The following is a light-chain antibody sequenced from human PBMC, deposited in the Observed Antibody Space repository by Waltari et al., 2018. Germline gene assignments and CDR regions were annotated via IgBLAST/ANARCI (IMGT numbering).Light chain of an antibody. CDR1: QTIFYY. V-gene: IGKV1-39*01. Sequence: DIQLTQSPSSLSASVGDGVTIRCRASQTIFYYLNWYQHKPGKAPKLLIYAASNLQSGVPSRFSGSGYGTVFTLTISSLQPEDVATYYCQQSYGLPLTFGGGTKVEI. CDR2: AAS. J-gene: IGKJ4*01. CDR3: QQSYGLPLT.